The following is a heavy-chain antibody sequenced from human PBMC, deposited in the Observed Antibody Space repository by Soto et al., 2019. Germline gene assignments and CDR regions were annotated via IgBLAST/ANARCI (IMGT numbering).Heavy chain of an antibody. CDR1: GGTFSSYS. V-gene: IGHV1-69*14. CDR3: ARCAPGQQLDY. Sequence: QVQLVQSGAQVKKPGSSVEVSRKASGGTFSSYSMNWVRQAPGQGLEWMGGIIPMFGSTNYAPKFQGRVAITADTSTSTAYMERSSLRSEDTAVYFCARCAPGQQLDYWGQGTLVTVSS. CDR2: IIPMFGST. D-gene: IGHD6-13*01. J-gene: IGHJ4*02.